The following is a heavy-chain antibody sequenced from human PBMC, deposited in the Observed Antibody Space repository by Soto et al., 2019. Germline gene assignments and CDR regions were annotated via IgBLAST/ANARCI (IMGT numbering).Heavy chain of an antibody. Sequence: QVQLQQWGAGLLKPSETLSLTCAVYGGSFSGYYWSWIRQPPGKGLEWIGEINHSGSTNYNPSLKSRVTISVDTSKNQFSLKLSSVTAAETAVYYCARVGADDAFDIWGKGTMVTVSS. D-gene: IGHD1-26*01. CDR1: GGSFSGYY. J-gene: IGHJ3*02. V-gene: IGHV4-34*01. CDR3: ARVGADDAFDI. CDR2: INHSGST.